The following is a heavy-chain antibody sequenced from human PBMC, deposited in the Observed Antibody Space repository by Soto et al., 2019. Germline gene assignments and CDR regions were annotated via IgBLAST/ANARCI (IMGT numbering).Heavy chain of an antibody. CDR1: GGSISSSSYY. CDR3: ARLGITMVRGRDYMDV. J-gene: IGHJ6*03. D-gene: IGHD3-10*01. Sequence: SETLSLTCTVSGGSISSSSYYWGWIRQPPGKGLEWIGSIYYSGSTYYNPSLKSRVTISVDTSKNQFSLKLSSVTAADTAVYYCARLGITMVRGRDYMDVWGKGTTVTVSS. CDR2: IYYSGST. V-gene: IGHV4-39*01.